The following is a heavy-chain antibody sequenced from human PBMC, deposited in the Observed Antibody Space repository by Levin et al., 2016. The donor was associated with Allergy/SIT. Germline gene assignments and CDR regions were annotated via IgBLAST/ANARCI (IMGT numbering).Heavy chain of an antibody. D-gene: IGHD2-15*01. J-gene: IGHJ3*02. Sequence: WIRQPPGKGLEWIGYIYHSGSTYYNPSLKSRVTISVDRSKNQFSLKLSSVTAADTAVYYCARAPIEIYCSGGSCYSKLYAFDIWGQGTMVTVSS. CDR3: ARAPIEIYCSGGSCYSKLYAFDI. CDR2: IYHSGST. V-gene: IGHV4-30-2*01.